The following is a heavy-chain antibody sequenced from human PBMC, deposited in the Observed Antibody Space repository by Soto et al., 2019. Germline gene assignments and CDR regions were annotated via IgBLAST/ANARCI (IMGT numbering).Heavy chain of an antibody. J-gene: IGHJ4*02. CDR3: ARDFFSSSSSHYFDI. CDR1: GYSIVNFG. D-gene: IGHD6-6*01. V-gene: IGHV1-18*01. Sequence: ASVKVSCKASGYSIVNFGFSWVRQAPGQGLEWMGWISGSSGGTRYAQKLQGRVTMTTDTSTSTAYMELRSLNSDDTAVYYCARDFFSSSSSHYFDIWGQGTLVTVSS. CDR2: ISGSSGGT.